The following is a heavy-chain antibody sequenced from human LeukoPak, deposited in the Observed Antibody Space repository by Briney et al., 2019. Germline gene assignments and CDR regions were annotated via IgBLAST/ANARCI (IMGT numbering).Heavy chain of an antibody. V-gene: IGHV4-38-2*02. CDR3: ARVQLYNWFDP. D-gene: IGHD2-2*01. Sequence: SETLSLTCTVSGYSISIGYYWGWIRQSPGKGLEWIGNIYHSGSTYYNPSLKSRVTISVDTSKNQFSLKLNSVTAADTAVYYCARVQLYNWFDPWGQGTLVTVSS. J-gene: IGHJ5*02. CDR2: IYHSGST. CDR1: GYSISIGYY.